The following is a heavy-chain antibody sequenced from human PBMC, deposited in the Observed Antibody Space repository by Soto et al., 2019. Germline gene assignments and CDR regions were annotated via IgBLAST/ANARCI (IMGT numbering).Heavy chain of an antibody. Sequence: EVQLLESGGDLVQPGESLRLSCAASGFTFRNYAMTWVRQAPGKGLEWVSRISDNSVTTDYAASVQGRFTISRDNSKNTLYLQMNSRKVEDTAVYYCARDPQGSGPDYDCWGQGTLVTVSS. CDR3: ARDPQGSGPDYDC. D-gene: IGHD3-3*01. V-gene: IGHV3-23*01. J-gene: IGHJ4*02. CDR2: ISDNSVTT. CDR1: GFTFRNYA.